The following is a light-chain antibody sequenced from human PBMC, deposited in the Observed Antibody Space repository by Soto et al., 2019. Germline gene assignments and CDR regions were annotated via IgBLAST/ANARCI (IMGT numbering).Light chain of an antibody. CDR2: EDN. J-gene: IGLJ3*02. CDR1: SGSIASNY. V-gene: IGLV6-57*01. CDR3: QSYDATNQV. Sequence: NFMLTQPHSVSESPGKTVIISCTRSSGSIASNYVQWYQQRPSSSPTTVIYEDNQRPSGGPDRFSGSIDSSSNSASPTISGLENEDEADYYCQSYDATNQVFGGGTKLTVL.